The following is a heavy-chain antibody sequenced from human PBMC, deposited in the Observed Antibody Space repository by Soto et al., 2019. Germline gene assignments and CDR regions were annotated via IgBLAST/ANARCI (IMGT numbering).Heavy chain of an antibody. D-gene: IGHD5-12*01. CDR2: IHYNGNT. Sequence: SETMSHTCTVSGGSISTYSWSWVRQPPGKGLERIGNIHYNGNTKYNPSLKSRVTMSVDTSKNQFSLRLISVTAADTAKYFCAREGNLGRWLQPLDFWGQGTLVTVSS. CDR3: AREGNLGRWLQPLDF. CDR1: GGSISTYS. J-gene: IGHJ4*02. V-gene: IGHV4-59*01.